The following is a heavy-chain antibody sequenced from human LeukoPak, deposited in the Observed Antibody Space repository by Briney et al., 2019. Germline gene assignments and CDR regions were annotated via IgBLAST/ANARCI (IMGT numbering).Heavy chain of an antibody. V-gene: IGHV1-18*01. J-gene: IGHJ4*02. CDR2: ISAYNGNT. CDR3: ARGRRIGYCSGGSCSPHFDY. D-gene: IGHD2-15*01. CDR1: GYTFTSYG. Sequence: GASVKVSCKASGYTFTSYGISWVRQAPGQGLEWMGWISAYNGNTNYAQKLQGRVTMTIDTSTSTAYMELRSLRSDDTAVYYCARGRRIGYCSGGSCSPHFDYWGQGTLVTVSS.